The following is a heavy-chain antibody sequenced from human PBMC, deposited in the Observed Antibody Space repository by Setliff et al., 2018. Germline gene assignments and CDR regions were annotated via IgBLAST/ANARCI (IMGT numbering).Heavy chain of an antibody. CDR3: VREGVDSRSSTDYRYYMDV. Sequence: SVKVSCKASGYTFTSYGISWVWQAPGQGLEWMGGTIPIFGTANYAQKFQGRVTITTDESASTAYMELSSLRSEDTAVYYCVREGVDSRSSTDYRYYMDVWGKGTTVTVSS. D-gene: IGHD3-22*01. CDR1: GYTFTSYG. V-gene: IGHV1-69*05. J-gene: IGHJ6*03. CDR2: TIPIFGTA.